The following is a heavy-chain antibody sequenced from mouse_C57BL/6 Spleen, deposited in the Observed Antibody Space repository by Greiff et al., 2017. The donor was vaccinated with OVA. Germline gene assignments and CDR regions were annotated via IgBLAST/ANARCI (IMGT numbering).Heavy chain of an antibody. J-gene: IGHJ4*01. CDR2: INPYNGDT. CDR1: GYSFTGYF. Sequence: LVEPGDSVKISCKASGYSFTGYFMNWVMQSHGKSLEWIGRINPYNGDTFYNQKFKGKATLTVDKSSSTAHMELRSLTSEDSAVYYCARTYGGDYAMDYWGQGTSVTVSS. CDR3: ARTYGGDYAMDY. D-gene: IGHD1-1*01. V-gene: IGHV1-20*01.